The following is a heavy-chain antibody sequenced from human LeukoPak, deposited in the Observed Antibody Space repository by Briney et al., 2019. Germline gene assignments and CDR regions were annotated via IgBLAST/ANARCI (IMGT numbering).Heavy chain of an antibody. V-gene: IGHV4-59*01. D-gene: IGHD2-8*02. CDR3: ARGTPNWWYVNY. J-gene: IGHJ4*02. CDR1: GDSISNYY. CDR2: IYSSGST. Sequence: SETLSLTCTVSGDSISNYYWSWIRQPPGKGLEWIGYIYSSGSTNYNPSLKSRVTISVDTSKNQFSLKLNSVTAADTAVYYCARGTPNWWYVNYWGRGTLVTVSS.